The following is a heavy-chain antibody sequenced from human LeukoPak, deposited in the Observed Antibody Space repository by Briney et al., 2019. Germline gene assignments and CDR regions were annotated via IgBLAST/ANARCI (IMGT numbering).Heavy chain of an antibody. CDR2: ISGSGGST. D-gene: IGHD3-22*01. CDR3: AKDKGSSGYYYYYYGMDV. V-gene: IGHV3-23*01. J-gene: IGHJ6*02. Sequence: GSLRLSCAASGFTFSSYAMSWVRQAPGKGLEWVSSISGSGGSTYYADSVKGRFTISRDNSKNTLYLQMNSLRAEDTAVYYCAKDKGSSGYYYYYYGMDVWGQGTTVTVSS. CDR1: GFTFSSYA.